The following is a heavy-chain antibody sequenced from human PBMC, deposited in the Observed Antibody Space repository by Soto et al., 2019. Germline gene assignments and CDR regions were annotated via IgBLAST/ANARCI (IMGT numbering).Heavy chain of an antibody. V-gene: IGHV4-31*03. CDR1: GGSISSGGYY. CDR2: IYYSGST. D-gene: IGHD6-19*01. CDR3: ARGGLDYYYGMDV. Sequence: QVQLQESGPGLVKPSQTLSLTCTVSGGSISSGGYYWSWIRQHPGKGLEWIGYIYYSGSTFYNPALKSRVTISVDTSKNQFSLKLSSVTAADTAVYYCARGGLDYYYGMDVWGQGTTVTVSS. J-gene: IGHJ6*02.